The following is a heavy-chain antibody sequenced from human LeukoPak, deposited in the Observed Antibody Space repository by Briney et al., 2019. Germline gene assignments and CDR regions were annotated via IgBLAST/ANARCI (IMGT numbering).Heavy chain of an antibody. Sequence: PSETLSLTCTVSGYSITSAYYWGWIRQPPGKGLEWIGSFFLKGSTYYNPSLKSRVTISVDKSKNQFSLKLSSVTAADTAVYYCAHVQNYYYYYMDVWGKGTTVTVSS. CDR1: GYSITSAYY. CDR3: AHVQNYYYYYMDV. CDR2: FFLKGST. J-gene: IGHJ6*03. D-gene: IGHD1-1*01. V-gene: IGHV4-38-2*02.